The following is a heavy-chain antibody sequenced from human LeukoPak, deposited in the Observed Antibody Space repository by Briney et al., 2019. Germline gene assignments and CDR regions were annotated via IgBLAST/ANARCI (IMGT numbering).Heavy chain of an antibody. V-gene: IGHV1-69*05. CDR3: ARDGVRYFDGPYYMDV. CDR1: GYTFTSYY. J-gene: IGHJ6*03. D-gene: IGHD3-9*01. CDR2: IIPIFGTA. Sequence: GASVKVSCKASGYTFTSYYMHWVRQAPGQGLEWMGRIIPIFGTANYAQKFQGRVTITTDESTSTAYMELSSLRSEDTAVYYCARDGVRYFDGPYYMDVWGKGTTVTVSS.